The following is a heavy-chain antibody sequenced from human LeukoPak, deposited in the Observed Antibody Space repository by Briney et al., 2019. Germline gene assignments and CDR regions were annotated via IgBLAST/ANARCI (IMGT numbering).Heavy chain of an antibody. CDR2: MKEDGSEK. Sequence: QPGGSLRLSCAASGFTLSSYAMSWVRQAPGKGLEWVACMKEDGSEKYYVDSVKGRFTISRDNAKNSLYLQMNSLRAEDTAMYYCARGRHSSSWSPIDYWGQGTLVTVSS. V-gene: IGHV3-7*01. CDR1: GFTLSSYA. CDR3: ARGRHSSSWSPIDY. D-gene: IGHD6-13*01. J-gene: IGHJ4*02.